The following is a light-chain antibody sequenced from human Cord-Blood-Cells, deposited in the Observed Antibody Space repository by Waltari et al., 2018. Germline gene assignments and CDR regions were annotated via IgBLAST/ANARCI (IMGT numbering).Light chain of an antibody. V-gene: IGKV4-1*01. CDR3: QQYYSTPYT. Sequence: DLVMTQSPEPLAVSLGERATIHCKSSQSVLYSSNNKNYLAWYQQKPGQPPKLLIYWASTRESGVPDRFSGSGSGTDFTLTISSLQAEDVAVYYCQQYYSTPYTFGQGTKLEIK. CDR2: WAS. J-gene: IGKJ2*01. CDR1: QSVLYSSNNKNY.